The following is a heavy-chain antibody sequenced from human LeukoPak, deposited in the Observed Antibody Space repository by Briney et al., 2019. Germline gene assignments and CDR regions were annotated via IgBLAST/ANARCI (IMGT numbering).Heavy chain of an antibody. J-gene: IGHJ4*02. CDR3: ARDVFAGPPDY. D-gene: IGHD5/OR15-5a*01. V-gene: IGHV3-48*04. Sequence: GGSLRLSCAASGFTFSSYSMNWVRQAPGKGLEWVSYISSSSSTIYYADSVKGRFTISRDNAKNSLYLQMNSLRAEDTAVYYCARDVFAGPPDYWGQGTLVTVSS. CDR1: GFTFSSYS. CDR2: ISSSSSTI.